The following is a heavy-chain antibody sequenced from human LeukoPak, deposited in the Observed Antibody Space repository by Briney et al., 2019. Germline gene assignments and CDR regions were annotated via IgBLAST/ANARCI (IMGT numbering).Heavy chain of an antibody. CDR1: GGSISSDY. Sequence: SETLSLTCTVSGGSISSDYWSWIRQPPGKGLEWIGYIYYSGRTYYNPSLKSRITISVDTSKNQFSLKLSSVTAADTAGYYCANHAEGSGWYFDYWGQGTLITVSS. D-gene: IGHD6-19*01. CDR3: ANHAEGSGWYFDY. CDR2: IYYSGRT. J-gene: IGHJ4*02. V-gene: IGHV4-59*01.